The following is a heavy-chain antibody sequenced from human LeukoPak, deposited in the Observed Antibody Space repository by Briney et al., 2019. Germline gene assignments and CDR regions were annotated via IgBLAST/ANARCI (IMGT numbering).Heavy chain of an antibody. D-gene: IGHD3-3*01. CDR1: GYTFTSYY. J-gene: IGHJ4*02. CDR3: ARAGSGYSSDL. Sequence: GASVKVSCRASGYTFTSYYIHWVRQAPGQGLEWMGIIYPSGGGTTYAQEFQGRFAMTRDTSTSTVYMELYSLRSEDTAVYYCARAGSGYSSDLWGQGTLVIVSS. CDR2: IYPSGGGT. V-gene: IGHV1-46*01.